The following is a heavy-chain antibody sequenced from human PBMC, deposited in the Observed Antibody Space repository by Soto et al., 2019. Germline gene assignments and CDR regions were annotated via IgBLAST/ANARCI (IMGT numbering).Heavy chain of an antibody. J-gene: IGHJ6*02. CDR2: IYHSGST. V-gene: IGHV4-30-2*01. CDR3: ASPPSSNRYYYGMDV. D-gene: IGHD4-4*01. Sequence: PSETLSLTCAVSGGSISSGGYSWSWIRQPPGKGLEWIGYIYHSGSTYYNPSLKSRVTISVDRSKNQFSLKLSSVTAADTAVYYCASPPSSNRYYYGMDVWGQGTTVTVSS. CDR1: GGSISSGGYS.